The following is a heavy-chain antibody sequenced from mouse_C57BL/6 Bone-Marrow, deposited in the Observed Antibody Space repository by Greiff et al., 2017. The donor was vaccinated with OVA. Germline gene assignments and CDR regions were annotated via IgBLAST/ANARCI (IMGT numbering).Heavy chain of an antibody. V-gene: IGHV1-82*01. J-gene: IGHJ1*03. CDR3: ARWERYYYGSSFHWYFDV. CDR2: IYPGDGDT. D-gene: IGHD1-1*01. Sequence: QVQLQQSGPELVKPGASVKISCKASGYAFSSSWMNWVKQRPGKGLEWIGRIYPGDGDTNYNGKFKGKATLTADKSSSTAYMQLSSLTSEDSAVYFCARWERYYYGSSFHWYFDVWGTGTTVTVSS. CDR1: GYAFSSSW.